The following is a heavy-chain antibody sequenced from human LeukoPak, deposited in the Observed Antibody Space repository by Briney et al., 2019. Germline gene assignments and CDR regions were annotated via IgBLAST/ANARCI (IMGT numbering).Heavy chain of an antibody. CDR1: GFFFSDYS. V-gene: IGHV3-48*02. J-gene: IGHJ5*02. CDR3: ARDRGYTSGWHPHWLDP. D-gene: IGHD6-19*01. Sequence: PGGSLRLSCAASGFFFSDYSMNWVRQAPGKGLEWVSYISSASSTIYYADSVKGRFTISRDNAKNSVYLQMNSLRDEDTAVYYCARDRGYTSGWHPHWLDPWGQGTLVTVSS. CDR2: ISSASSTI.